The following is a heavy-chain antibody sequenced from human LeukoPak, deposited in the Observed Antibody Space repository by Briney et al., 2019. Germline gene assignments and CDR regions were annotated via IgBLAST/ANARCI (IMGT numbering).Heavy chain of an antibody. D-gene: IGHD3-16*02. Sequence: GGSLRLSCAASGFTFSSYGMHWVRQAPGKGLEWVAVIWYDGSNKYYADSVKGRFTISRDNSKTTLYLQMNSLRAEDTAVYYCARTRDDYVWGSYRFDYWGQGTLVTVSS. J-gene: IGHJ4*02. V-gene: IGHV3-33*01. CDR3: ARTRDDYVWGSYRFDY. CDR2: IWYDGSNK. CDR1: GFTFSSYG.